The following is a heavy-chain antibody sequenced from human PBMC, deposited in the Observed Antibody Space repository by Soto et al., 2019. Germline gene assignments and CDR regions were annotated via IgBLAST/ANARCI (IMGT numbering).Heavy chain of an antibody. CDR2: TYYRSKWYN. D-gene: IGHD3-10*01. V-gene: IGHV6-1*01. CDR3: ARDWDYYGSGSYYINAFDI. Sequence: SQTLSLTCAISGDSVSSNSAAWNWIRQSPSRGLEWLGRTYYRSKWYNDYAVSVKSRITINPDTSKNQFSLQLNSVTPEDTAVYYCARDWDYYGSGSYYINAFDIWGQGTMVTVSS. J-gene: IGHJ3*02. CDR1: GDSVSSNSAA.